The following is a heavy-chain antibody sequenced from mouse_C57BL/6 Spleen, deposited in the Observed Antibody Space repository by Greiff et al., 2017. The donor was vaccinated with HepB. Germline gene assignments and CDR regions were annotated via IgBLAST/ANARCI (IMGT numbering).Heavy chain of an antibody. V-gene: IGHV14-4*01. D-gene: IGHD1-1*01. CDR1: GFNIKDDY. CDR3: TTQITTVVEGY. J-gene: IGHJ2*01. CDR2: IDPENGDT. Sequence: EVQLQQSGAELVRPGASVKLSCTASGFNIKDDYMHWVKQRPEQGLEWIGWIDPENGDTEYASKFQGKATIKADTSSNTADLQLSSLTSEDTAVYYGTTQITTVVEGYWGQGTTLTVSS.